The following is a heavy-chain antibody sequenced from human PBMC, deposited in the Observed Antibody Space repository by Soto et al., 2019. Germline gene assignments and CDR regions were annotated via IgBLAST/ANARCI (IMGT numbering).Heavy chain of an antibody. Sequence: EVQLVESGGGLVKPGGSLRLSCAASGFTFSTYSMNWVRQAPGKGLEWVSSISSSSSYIYYVDSVKGQFTISRDNAKNSLYIQMNSLRAEDTAVYYCARGYYVERIFEYWGQGTLVTVSS. J-gene: IGHJ4*02. CDR1: GFTFSTYS. CDR2: ISSSSSYI. D-gene: IGHD3-16*01. V-gene: IGHV3-21*01. CDR3: ARGYYVERIFEY.